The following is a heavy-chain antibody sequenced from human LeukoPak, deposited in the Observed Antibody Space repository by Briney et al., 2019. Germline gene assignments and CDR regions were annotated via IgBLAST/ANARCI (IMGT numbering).Heavy chain of an antibody. CDR1: GFTFSSYS. J-gene: IGHJ6*02. CDR2: ISSSSSYI. Sequence: PGGSLRLSCAASGFTFSSYSMNWVRQAPGKGLEWVSSISSSSSYIYYADSVKGRFTISTDNAKNSLFLQMNSLRAEDTAVYYCARGPHGLSSSAGPYYYYGMDVWGQGTTVTVSS. V-gene: IGHV3-21*01. CDR3: ARGPHGLSSSAGPYYYYGMDV. D-gene: IGHD6-6*01.